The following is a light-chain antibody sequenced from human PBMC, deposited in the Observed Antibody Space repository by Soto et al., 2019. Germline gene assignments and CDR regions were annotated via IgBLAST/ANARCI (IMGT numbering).Light chain of an antibody. V-gene: IGLV2-14*01. CDR1: SSDVGGYNY. J-gene: IGLJ2*01. CDR3: SSYTSSRTVV. Sequence: QSALTQPASVSGSPGQSITISCTGTSSDVGGYNYVSWYQQHPGKAPKLMIYEVSNRASGVSNRFSGSKSGNTASLAISGLQAEDEADYYCSSYTSSRTVVFGGGTKVTVL. CDR2: EVS.